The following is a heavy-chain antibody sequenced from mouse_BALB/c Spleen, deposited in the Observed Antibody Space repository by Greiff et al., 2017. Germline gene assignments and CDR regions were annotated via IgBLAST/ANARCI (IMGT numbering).Heavy chain of an antibody. CDR3: ARGHGNSFAY. D-gene: IGHD2-1*01. J-gene: IGHJ3*01. CDR2: ISDGGSYT. CDR1: GFTFSDYY. Sequence: EVQGVESGGGLVKPGGSLKLSCAASGFTFSDYYMYWVRQTPEKRLEWVATISDGGSYTYYPDSVKGRFTISRDNAKNNLYLQMSSLKSEDTAMYYCARGHGNSFAYWGQGTLVTVSA. V-gene: IGHV5-4*02.